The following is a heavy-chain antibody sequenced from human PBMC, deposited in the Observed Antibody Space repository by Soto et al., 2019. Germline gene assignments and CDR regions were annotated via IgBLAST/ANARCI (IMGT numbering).Heavy chain of an antibody. D-gene: IGHD3-9*01. CDR2: FDPEDGET. V-gene: IGHV1-24*01. CDR3: ATDPRGYDILTGYYRDY. J-gene: IGHJ4*02. CDR1: GYTLTELS. Sequence: ASVKVSCKVSGYTLTELSMHWVRQAPGKGLEWMGDFDPEDGETIYAQKFQGRVTMTEDTSTDTAYMELSSLRSEDTAVYYCATDPRGYDILTGYYRDYWGQGTLVTVSS.